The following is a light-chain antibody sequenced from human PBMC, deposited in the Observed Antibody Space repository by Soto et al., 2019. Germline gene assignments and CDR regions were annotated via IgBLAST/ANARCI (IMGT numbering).Light chain of an antibody. CDR2: GAS. CDR1: QSVSRS. V-gene: IGKV3-15*01. J-gene: IGKJ3*01. CDR3: QQYNNWPPFT. Sequence: EIVMTQSPATLSVSPGERVTLSCRASQSVSRSLAWYQQKPGQAPRLLIYGASTWATAIPARFSGSGSGTELTLTISSLQSEDFAVYYCQQYNNWPPFTFGPGTKVDIK.